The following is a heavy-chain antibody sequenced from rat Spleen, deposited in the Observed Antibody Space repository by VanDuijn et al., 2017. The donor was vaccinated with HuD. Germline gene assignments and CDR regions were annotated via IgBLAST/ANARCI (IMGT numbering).Heavy chain of an antibody. V-gene: IGHV5S13*01. CDR2: ISTGGGNT. CDR3: ARRHGGYSDWYFDF. CDR1: GFTFSNYG. D-gene: IGHD1-11*01. Sequence: EVQLVESGGGLVQPGRSLKLSCAASGFTFSNYGMAWVRQAPTKGLEWVASISTGGGNTYYRDSVKGRFTISRDNAKNTLYLQMDSLRSEDTATYYCARRHGGYSDWYFDFWGPGTMVTVSS. J-gene: IGHJ1*01.